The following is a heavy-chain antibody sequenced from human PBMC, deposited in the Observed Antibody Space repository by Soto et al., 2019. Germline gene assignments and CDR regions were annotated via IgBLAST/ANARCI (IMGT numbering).Heavy chain of an antibody. CDR1: GGTFSSYA. D-gene: IGHD2-15*01. J-gene: IGHJ5*02. CDR2: IIPIFGTA. V-gene: IGHV1-69*13. Sequence: ASVKVSCKASGGTFSSYAISWVRQAPGQGLEWMGGIIPIFGTANYAQKFQGRVTITADESTSTAYMELSSLRSEDTAVYYCARGSGYCSGGCWFDPWGQGTLVTVSS. CDR3: ARGSGYCSGGCWFDP.